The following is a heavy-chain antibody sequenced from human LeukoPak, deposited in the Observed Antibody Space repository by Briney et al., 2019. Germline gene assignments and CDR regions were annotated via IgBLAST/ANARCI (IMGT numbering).Heavy chain of an antibody. V-gene: IGHV3-23*01. J-gene: IGHJ4*02. CDR1: GFTFSSYA. D-gene: IGHD3-22*01. Sequence: PGGSLRLSCAASGFTFSSYAMRWVRQAPGKGLEWVSAISGSGGSTYYADSVKGRFTISRDNSKNTLYLQMNSLRAEDTAVYYCAKTVYYDSSGPFDYWGQGTLVTVSS. CDR3: AKTVYYDSSGPFDY. CDR2: ISGSGGST.